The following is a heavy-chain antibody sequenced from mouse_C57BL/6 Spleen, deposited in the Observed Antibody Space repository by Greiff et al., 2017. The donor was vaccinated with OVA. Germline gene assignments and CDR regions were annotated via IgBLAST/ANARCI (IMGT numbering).Heavy chain of an antibody. CDR1: GYAFSSSW. V-gene: IGHV1-82*01. CDR3: AREGGYYDPYYYAMDY. J-gene: IGHJ4*01. CDR2: IYPGDGDT. Sequence: QVQLQQSGPELVKPGASVKISCKASGYAFSSSWMNWVKQRPGKGLEWIGRIYPGDGDTNYNGKFKGKATLTADKSSSTAYMQLSSLTSEDSAVYVCAREGGYYDPYYYAMDYWGQGTSVTVSS. D-gene: IGHD2-4*01.